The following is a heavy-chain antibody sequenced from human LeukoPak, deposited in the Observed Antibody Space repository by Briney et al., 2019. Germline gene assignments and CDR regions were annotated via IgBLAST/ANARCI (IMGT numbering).Heavy chain of an antibody. CDR1: GGSISSYY. V-gene: IGHV4-59*01. CDR2: IYYSGST. J-gene: IGHJ3*02. D-gene: IGHD4-17*01. CDR3: ASLRRTDAFDI. Sequence: PSETPSLTCTVSGGSISSYYWSWIRQPPGKGLEWIGYIYYSGSTNYNPSLKSRVTISVDTSKNQFSLKLSSVTAADTAVYYCASLRRTDAFDIWGQGTMVTVSS.